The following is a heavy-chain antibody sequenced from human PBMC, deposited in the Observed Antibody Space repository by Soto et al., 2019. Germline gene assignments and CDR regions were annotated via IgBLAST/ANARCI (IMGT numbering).Heavy chain of an antibody. J-gene: IGHJ6*03. CDR3: ARVRQCSDCYISEPKYYYYMGV. Sequence: SGGSLRLSCAASGFTFDDYGMSWVRQAPGKGLEWVSGINWNGGSTGYADSVKGRFSISRDNAKNSLYLQMNSLRAEDTALYHCARVRQCSDCYISEPKYYYYMGVWGKGTTVTVSS. CDR2: INWNGGST. D-gene: IGHD2-21*02. V-gene: IGHV3-20*01. CDR1: GFTFDDYG.